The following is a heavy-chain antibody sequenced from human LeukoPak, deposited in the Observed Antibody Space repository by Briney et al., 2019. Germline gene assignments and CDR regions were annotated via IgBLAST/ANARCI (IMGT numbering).Heavy chain of an antibody. CDR1: GFTFSSYA. Sequence: PGGSLRLSCAASGFTFSSYAMSWVRQAPGKGLEWVSAISGSGGSTYYADSVKGRFTISRDNSKNTLYLQMNSLRAEDTAVYYCAKDRPLLNYYDSSGYFDYWGQGTLVTVSS. J-gene: IGHJ4*02. CDR2: ISGSGGST. CDR3: AKDRPLLNYYDSSGYFDY. D-gene: IGHD3-22*01. V-gene: IGHV3-23*01.